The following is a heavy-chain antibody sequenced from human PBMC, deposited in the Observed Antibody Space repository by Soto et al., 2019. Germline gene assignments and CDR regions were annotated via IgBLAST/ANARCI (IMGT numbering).Heavy chain of an antibody. CDR3: ARDNNWNDLYYYYGMDV. CDR2: ISAYNGNT. D-gene: IGHD1-20*01. CDR1: GYTFTSYG. V-gene: IGHV1-18*04. Sequence: GASVKVSCKASGYTFTSYGISWVRQAPGQGLEWMGWISAYNGNTNYAQKLQGRVTMTTDTSTSTAYMGLRSLRSDDTAVYYCARDNNWNDLYYYYGMDVWGQGTTVTVSS. J-gene: IGHJ6*02.